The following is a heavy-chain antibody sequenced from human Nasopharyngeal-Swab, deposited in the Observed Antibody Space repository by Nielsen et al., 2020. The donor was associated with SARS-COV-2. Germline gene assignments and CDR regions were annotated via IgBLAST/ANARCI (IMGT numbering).Heavy chain of an antibody. Sequence: GSLRLSCAVSGGSFSGYYWSWIRQPPGKGLEWIGEVNHSGSTYYNPSLKSRVTISVDTSKNQFSLKLSSVTAADTAVYYCARGKNYVWGTYRYNGWFDPWGQGTLVTVSS. CDR2: VNHSGST. CDR1: GGSFSGYY. V-gene: IGHV4-34*01. D-gene: IGHD3-16*02. J-gene: IGHJ5*02. CDR3: ARGKNYVWGTYRYNGWFDP.